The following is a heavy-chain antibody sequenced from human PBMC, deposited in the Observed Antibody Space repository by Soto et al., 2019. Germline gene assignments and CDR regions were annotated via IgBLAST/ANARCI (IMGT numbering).Heavy chain of an antibody. CDR3: TTDRDSSGWYLYFDY. J-gene: IGHJ4*02. Sequence: GGSLRLSCAASGFTFSNAWMNWVRQAPGKGLEWVGRIKSKTDGGTTDYAAPVKGRFTISRDDSKNTLYLQMNSLKTEDTAVYYCTTDRDSSGWYLYFDYWGQGTLVTVSS. CDR2: IKSKTDGGTT. V-gene: IGHV3-15*07. CDR1: GFTFSNAW. D-gene: IGHD6-19*01.